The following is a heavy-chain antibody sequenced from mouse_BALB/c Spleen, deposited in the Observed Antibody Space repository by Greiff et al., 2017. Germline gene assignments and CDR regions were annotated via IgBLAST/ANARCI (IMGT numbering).Heavy chain of an antibody. V-gene: IGHV1-7*01. Sequence: QVQLQQSGAELAKPGASVKMSCKASGYTFTSYWMHWVKQRPGQGLEWIGYINPSTGYTEYNQKFKDKATLTADKSSSTAYMQLSSLTSEDSAVYYCARAMITTWFAYWGQGTLGTVSA. CDR2: INPSTGYT. D-gene: IGHD2-4*01. J-gene: IGHJ3*01. CDR3: ARAMITTWFAY. CDR1: GYTFTSYW.